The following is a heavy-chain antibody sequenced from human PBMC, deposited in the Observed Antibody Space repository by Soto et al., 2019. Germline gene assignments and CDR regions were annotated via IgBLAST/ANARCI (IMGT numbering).Heavy chain of an antibody. CDR1: GDSISSNSW. J-gene: IGHJ4*02. D-gene: IGHD2-21*02. V-gene: IGHV4-4*02. CDR3: ARQTSYCVDY. CDR2: IYRSGST. Sequence: QVQLQESGPGLLKPSGTLSLTCAVSGDSISSNSWWSWVRQPPGKGLEWIGEIYRSGSTNYNPSPKSRVTISMDKSENQYSLKLTSVTAADTAVYYCARQTSYCVDYWGQGTLVTVSS.